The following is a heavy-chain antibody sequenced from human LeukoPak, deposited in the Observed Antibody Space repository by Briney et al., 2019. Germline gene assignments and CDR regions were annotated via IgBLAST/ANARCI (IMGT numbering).Heavy chain of an antibody. J-gene: IGHJ4*02. CDR3: ARQGCSSTSCYVGYFDY. CDR2: IYPGDSDT. Sequence: GESLKISCAGSGYNIINYWIGWVRQMPGKGLEWMGIIYPGDSDTRYSPSFEGQVTISADKSISTAYLQWSSLKASDTAMYYCARQGCSSTSCYVGYFDYWGQGTLVTVSS. CDR1: GYNIINYW. V-gene: IGHV5-51*01. D-gene: IGHD2-2*01.